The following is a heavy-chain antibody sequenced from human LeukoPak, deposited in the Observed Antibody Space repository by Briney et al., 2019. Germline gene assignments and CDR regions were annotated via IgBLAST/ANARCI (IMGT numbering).Heavy chain of an antibody. J-gene: IGHJ4*02. D-gene: IGHD1-26*01. CDR2: ISWDGGST. CDR3: AKDALPIVGATRGLDY. V-gene: IGHV3-43D*03. Sequence: GGSLRLSCAASGFTFDDFAMHWVRQAPGKGLEWVSLISWDGGSTYYADSVKGRFTLSRDNSKNSLYLQMSSLTPEDTALYYCAKDALPIVGATRGLDYWGQGTLVTVSS. CDR1: GFTFDDFA.